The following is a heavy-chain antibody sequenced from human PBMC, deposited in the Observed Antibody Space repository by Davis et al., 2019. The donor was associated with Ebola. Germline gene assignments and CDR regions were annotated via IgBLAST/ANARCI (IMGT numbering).Heavy chain of an antibody. V-gene: IGHV1-69*13. CDR3: AHLGPQRYCSGGGCHGYLDY. Sequence: AASVKVSCKAVGDTLTSYAMTWVRQAPGQGLEWMGGIIPVFRTVSYAQKFQGRVTITADESTRTAYMELDGLISEDTAVYYCAHLGPQRYCSGGGCHGYLDYWGQGTLVTVSS. CDR2: IIPVFRTV. D-gene: IGHD2-15*01. CDR1: GDTLTSYA. J-gene: IGHJ4*02.